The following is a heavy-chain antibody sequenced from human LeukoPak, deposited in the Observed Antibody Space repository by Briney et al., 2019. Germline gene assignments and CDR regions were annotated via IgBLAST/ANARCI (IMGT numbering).Heavy chain of an antibody. Sequence: PTGGSLRLSCAASGFTFSSYAMSWVRQAPGKGLEWVSVISASGGRTSYADSVKGRFTVSRDNSKNTLYLQMNSLRAEDTAVYFCVEGGAPSYYDGSGDAYFDYWGQGTLVTVSS. J-gene: IGHJ4*02. CDR2: ISASGGRT. CDR3: VEGGAPSYYDGSGDAYFDY. CDR1: GFTFSSYA. V-gene: IGHV3-23*01. D-gene: IGHD3-22*01.